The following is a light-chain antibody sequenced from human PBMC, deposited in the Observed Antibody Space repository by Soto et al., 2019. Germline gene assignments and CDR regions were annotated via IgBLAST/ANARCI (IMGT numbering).Light chain of an antibody. CDR3: QQLNSYPLT. CDR2: DVS. Sequence: IVLTQSPATLSLSPGKRASLSCRASQNISNYLIWYQQKPGQAPRLLIYDVSNRATGIPARFSGSGSGTDFTLTISSLQPEDFATYSCQQLNSYPLTFGGGTKVDIK. J-gene: IGKJ4*01. V-gene: IGKV3-11*01. CDR1: QNISNY.